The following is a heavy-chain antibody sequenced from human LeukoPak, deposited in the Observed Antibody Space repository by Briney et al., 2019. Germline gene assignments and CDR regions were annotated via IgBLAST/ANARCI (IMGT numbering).Heavy chain of an antibody. CDR3: AREGGDYYYYYYMDV. CDR1: GGTFSSYA. V-gene: IGHV1-69*05. CDR2: IIPIFGTA. J-gene: IGHJ6*03. Sequence: ASVKVSCKASGGTFSSYAISWVRQAPGQGLEWMGGIIPIFGTANYAQKFQGRVTITTDESTSTAYMELSSLRSEDTAVYYCAREGGDYYYYYYMDVWGKGTTVTVSS. D-gene: IGHD2-21*02.